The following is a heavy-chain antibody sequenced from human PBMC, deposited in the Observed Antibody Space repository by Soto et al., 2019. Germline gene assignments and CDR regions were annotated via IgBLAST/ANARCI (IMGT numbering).Heavy chain of an antibody. CDR1: GGTFSSYA. CDR2: IIPIFGTA. D-gene: IGHD5-18*01. Sequence: SVKVSCKASGGTFSSYAISWVRQAPGQGLEWMGGIIPIFGTANYAQKFQGRVTITADESTSTAYMELSSLRSEDTAVYYCAREVPGDVHTAPTSRGYYYYGMDVWGQGTTVTVSS. J-gene: IGHJ6*02. V-gene: IGHV1-69*13. CDR3: AREVPGDVHTAPTSRGYYYYGMDV.